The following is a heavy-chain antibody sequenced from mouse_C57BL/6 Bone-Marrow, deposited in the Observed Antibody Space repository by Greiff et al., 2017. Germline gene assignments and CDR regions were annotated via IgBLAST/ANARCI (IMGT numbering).Heavy chain of an antibody. CDR2: INPSSGYT. Sequence: QVHVKQSGAELAKPGAFVKLSCKASGYTFTSQWMHWVKQRPGQGLEWIGYINPSSGYTKYNQKFKDKATLTADKSSSTAYMQLSSLTYEDSAVYYCARSSLYDGYYVGFAYWGQGTLVTVSA. V-gene: IGHV1-7*01. CDR3: ARSSLYDGYYVGFAY. CDR1: GYTFTSQW. D-gene: IGHD2-3*01. J-gene: IGHJ3*01.